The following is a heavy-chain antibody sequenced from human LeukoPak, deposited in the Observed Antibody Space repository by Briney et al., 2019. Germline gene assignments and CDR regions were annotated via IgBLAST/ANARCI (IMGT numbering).Heavy chain of an antibody. V-gene: IGHV4-61*02. D-gene: IGHD3-10*01. Sequence: PSETLSLTCTVSGGSISSGGHYWSWIRQPAGKGLEYLGRISSTGSTNYNPPLRSRVTISADTSKNHFSLKLTSVTAADTAVHYCARDQTYSGSGIYTYFDYWGQGILVTVST. CDR2: ISSTGST. CDR3: ARDQTYSGSGIYTYFDY. CDR1: GGSISSGGHY. J-gene: IGHJ4*02.